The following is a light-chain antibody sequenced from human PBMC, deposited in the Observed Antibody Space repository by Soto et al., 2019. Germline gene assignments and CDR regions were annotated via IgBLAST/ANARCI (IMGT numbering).Light chain of an antibody. Sequence: EIVLTQSPGTLSLSPGERATLSCRTSPSVSSSYLAWYQQKPGQAPRLLIYGASSRATGIPDRFSGSGSGTDFTLTINRLEPEDFAVYYCQQYNSSPWTFGQGTKVEIK. J-gene: IGKJ1*01. CDR2: GAS. V-gene: IGKV3-20*01. CDR3: QQYNSSPWT. CDR1: PSVSSSY.